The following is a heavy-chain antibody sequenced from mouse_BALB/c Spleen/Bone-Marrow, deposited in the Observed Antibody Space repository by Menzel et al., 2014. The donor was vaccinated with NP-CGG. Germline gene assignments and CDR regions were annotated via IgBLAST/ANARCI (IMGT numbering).Heavy chain of an antibody. Sequence: EVHLVESGGGLVQPGGSRKLSCAASGFTSSSFGMHWVRQAPEKGLEWVAYISSGSNSIFYADTVKGRFTISRDNPKNTLFLQMTSLRSEDTAMYYCTRGGNWDDFDYWGQGTTLTVSS. CDR1: GFTSSSFG. J-gene: IGHJ2*01. CDR2: ISSGSNSI. V-gene: IGHV5-17*02. D-gene: IGHD4-1*01. CDR3: TRGGNWDDFDY.